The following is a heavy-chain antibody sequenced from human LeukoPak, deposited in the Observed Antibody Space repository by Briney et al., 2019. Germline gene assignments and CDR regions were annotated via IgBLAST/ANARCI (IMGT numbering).Heavy chain of an antibody. J-gene: IGHJ2*01. CDR2: IYYSGSA. Sequence: SQTLSLTCTVSGGSIGSYFWSWIRQPPGKGLEWIGYIYYSGSANHNPSLKSRATISVDTSKNQFSLKLTSVTAADTAIYYCARAGDRSQRTYWYFDFWGRGTLVTVSS. V-gene: IGHV4-59*12. CDR3: ARAGDRSQRTYWYFDF. D-gene: IGHD3-10*01. CDR1: GGSIGSYF.